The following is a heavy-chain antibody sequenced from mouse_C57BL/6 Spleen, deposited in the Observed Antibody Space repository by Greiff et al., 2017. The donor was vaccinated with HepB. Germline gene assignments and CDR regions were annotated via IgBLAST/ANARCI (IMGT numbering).Heavy chain of an antibody. Sequence: QVQLQQPGAELVKPGASVKLSCKASGYTFTSYWMQWVKQRPGQGLEWIGEIDPSDSYTNYNQKFKGKATLTVDTSSSTAYMQLSSLTSEDSAVYYCARSHYGSRNYWGQGTTLTVSS. CDR3: ARSHYGSRNY. CDR2: IDPSDSYT. D-gene: IGHD1-1*01. J-gene: IGHJ2*01. V-gene: IGHV1-50*01. CDR1: GYTFTSYW.